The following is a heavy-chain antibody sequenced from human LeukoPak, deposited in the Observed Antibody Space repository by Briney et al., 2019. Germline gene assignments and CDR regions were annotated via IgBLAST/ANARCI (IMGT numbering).Heavy chain of an antibody. Sequence: SETLSLTCAVYGGSFSGDFWSWIRQSPGKGLEWIGEINYSGSTNYNPSLKSRVTISVDTSKNQFSLKLSSVTAADTAVYYCARGLYYYGSGSYPIYYYYYYMDVWGKGTTVTVSS. CDR3: ARGLYYYGSGSYPIYYYYYYMDV. CDR1: GGSFSGDF. J-gene: IGHJ6*03. V-gene: IGHV4-34*01. CDR2: INYSGST. D-gene: IGHD3-10*01.